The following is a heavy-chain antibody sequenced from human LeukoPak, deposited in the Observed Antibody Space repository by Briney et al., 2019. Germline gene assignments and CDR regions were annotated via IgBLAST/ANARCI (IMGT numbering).Heavy chain of an antibody. J-gene: IGHJ4*02. Sequence: PSQTLSLTCAVYGGSSSGYYWSWIRHPPGKGLEWIGEINHSGSTNYNPSLKSRVTISVDTSTNQFSLKLSSVPAADTAVYYCARETSTVLLWFSSWGQGTLVTASS. CDR2: INHSGST. CDR1: GGSSSGYY. V-gene: IGHV4-34*01. D-gene: IGHD3-10*01. CDR3: ARETSTVLLWFSS.